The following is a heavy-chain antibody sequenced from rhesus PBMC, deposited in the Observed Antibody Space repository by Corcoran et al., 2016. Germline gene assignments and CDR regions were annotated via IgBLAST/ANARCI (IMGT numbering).Heavy chain of an antibody. Sequence: QVQLQESGPGLVKPSETLSLTCAVSGGSISSGYGWSWIRQPPGKGLEWIGHIYGSIGSTYYNPSRKSRVTISKDTSKNQFALKLSSVTAADTAVYYCARGGSGSYYSDYGLDSWGQGVVVTVSS. J-gene: IGHJ6*01. D-gene: IGHD3-16*01. CDR3: ARGGSGSYYSDYGLDS. CDR1: GGSISSGYG. V-gene: IGHV4S7*01. CDR2: IYGSIGST.